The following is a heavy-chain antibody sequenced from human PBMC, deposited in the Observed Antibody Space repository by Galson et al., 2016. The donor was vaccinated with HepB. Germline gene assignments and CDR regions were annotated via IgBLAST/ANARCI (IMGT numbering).Heavy chain of an antibody. D-gene: IGHD2-15*01. Sequence: SLRLSCAASGFTFINYGMTWVRRAPGKGLEWVSVISNSGDIKYYADSAKGRVSISRDNSKNTLYLQMNSLGAEDTAIYYCVKGSIGSGGLDVWGPGTTVTVSS. CDR1: GFTFINYG. V-gene: IGHV3-23*01. CDR2: ISNSGDIK. J-gene: IGHJ6*01. CDR3: VKGSIGSGGLDV.